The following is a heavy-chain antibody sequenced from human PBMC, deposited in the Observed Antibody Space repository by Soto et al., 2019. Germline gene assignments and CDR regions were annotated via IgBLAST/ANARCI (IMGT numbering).Heavy chain of an antibody. CDR1: GYTFTDYD. CDR2: MNPNSGEP. V-gene: IGHV1-8*01. Sequence: QEQLVQSGAEVKKPGASVKVSCKTSGYTFTDYDINWVRQATGQGLERIGWMNPNSGEPGYAQKCQGRVTMTRTASLSTAYSELSSLRSEDTAVYYCARVAVAARPRWYNWFDPWGQGTLVTVSS. CDR3: ARVAVAARPRWYNWFDP. J-gene: IGHJ5*02. D-gene: IGHD2-15*01.